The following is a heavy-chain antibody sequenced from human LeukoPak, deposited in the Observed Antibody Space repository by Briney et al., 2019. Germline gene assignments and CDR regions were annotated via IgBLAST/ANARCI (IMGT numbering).Heavy chain of an antibody. CDR3: ARVLKYQLLYHY. J-gene: IGHJ4*02. CDR2: INPNSGGT. CDR1: GYTFTGYY. D-gene: IGHD2-2*02. Sequence: ASVKVSCKASGYTFTGYYMHWVRQAPGQGLERMGRINPNSGGTNYAQKFQGRVTMTRDTSISTAYMELSRLRSDDTAVYYCARVLKYQLLYHYWGQGTLVTVSS. V-gene: IGHV1-2*06.